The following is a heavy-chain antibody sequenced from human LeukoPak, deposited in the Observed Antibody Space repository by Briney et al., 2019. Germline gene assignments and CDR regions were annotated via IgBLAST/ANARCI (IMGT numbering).Heavy chain of an antibody. Sequence: GGSLRLSCAASGFTFDDYAMHWARQAPGKGLEWVSGISWNSGNIGYADSVKGRFTISRDNAKNSLYLQMNSLRAEDMALYYCAKDRLSGYSGGVIDYWGQGTLVTVSS. CDR3: AKDRLSGYSGGVIDY. CDR2: ISWNSGNI. D-gene: IGHD5-12*01. J-gene: IGHJ4*02. CDR1: GFTFDDYA. V-gene: IGHV3-9*03.